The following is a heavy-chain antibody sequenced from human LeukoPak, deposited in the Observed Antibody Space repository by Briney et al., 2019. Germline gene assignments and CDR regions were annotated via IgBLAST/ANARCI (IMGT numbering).Heavy chain of an antibody. CDR2: IYTSGST. J-gene: IGHJ6*03. D-gene: IGHD6-19*01. Sequence: SETLSLTCTVSGGSISSYYWSWIRQPAGKGLEWIGRIYTSGSTNYNPSLKSRVTMSVDTSKNQFSLKLSSVTAADTAVYYCARAVPSRYYYYYYMDVWGKGTTVTVSS. CDR1: GGSISSYY. V-gene: IGHV4-4*07. CDR3: ARAVPSRYYYYYYMDV.